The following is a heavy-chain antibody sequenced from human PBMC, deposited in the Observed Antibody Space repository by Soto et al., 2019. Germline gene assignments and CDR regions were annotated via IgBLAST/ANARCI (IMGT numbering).Heavy chain of an antibody. CDR1: GYSITPGGNY. J-gene: IGHJ5*02. CDR2: FYSSGSI. V-gene: IGHV4-31*03. Sequence: ASETLCLPCFVSGYSITPGGNYWSWFRHHPGKGLEWIGSFYSSGSIIYNPSLRSRVSISGDTSSNQFSMSLTSVTAADTARYYCARMYSSGSGWFHPWGQGTLVT. D-gene: IGHD6-19*01. CDR3: ARMYSSGSGWFHP.